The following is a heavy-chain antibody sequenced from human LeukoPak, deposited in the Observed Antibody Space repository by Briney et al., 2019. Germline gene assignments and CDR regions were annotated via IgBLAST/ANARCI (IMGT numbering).Heavy chain of an antibody. V-gene: IGHV3-49*03. D-gene: IGHD3-3*01. J-gene: IGHJ4*02. CDR1: GFTFGDYA. CDR2: IRSKAYGGTT. CDR3: TRGLIGDDFWSGYYPYYFDY. Sequence: GGSLRLSCTASGFTFGDYAMSWFRQAPGKGLEWVSFIRSKAYGGTTEYAASVKGRFTISRDDSKSIAYLQMNSLKTEDTAVYYCTRGLIGDDFWSGYYPYYFDYWGQGTLVTVSS.